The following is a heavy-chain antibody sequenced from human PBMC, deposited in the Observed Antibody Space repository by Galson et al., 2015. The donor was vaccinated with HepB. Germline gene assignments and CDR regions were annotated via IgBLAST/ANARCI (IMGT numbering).Heavy chain of an antibody. CDR1: GGSLSGSY. D-gene: IGHD2-2*01. Sequence: SETLSLTCTVSGGSLSGSYWSWTRQPPGKGLEWIGYIYYGGSTNYNPSLESRVTMSLDISKNQFSLKLSSVTAADTAVYSCSRSGTSTSWLYYYYGMDVWGQGTTVTVSS. CDR3: SRSGTSTSWLYYYYGMDV. V-gene: IGHV4-59*01. J-gene: IGHJ6*02. CDR2: IYYGGST.